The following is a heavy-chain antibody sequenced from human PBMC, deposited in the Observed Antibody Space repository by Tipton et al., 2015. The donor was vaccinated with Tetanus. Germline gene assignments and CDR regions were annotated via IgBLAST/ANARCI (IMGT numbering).Heavy chain of an antibody. CDR1: GGSISGSSYY. J-gene: IGHJ4*02. CDR3: ARHPPPYYYGSGSYLDY. D-gene: IGHD3-10*01. Sequence: TLSLTCIVSGGSISGSSYYWSWIRQPPGKALEWIGSIYYSGSTFYHPSLQSRVTISVDTSKNQFSLRLSSVTAADTAVYFCARHPPPYYYGSGSYLDYWGQGTPVTVSS. V-gene: IGHV4-39*01. CDR2: IYYSGST.